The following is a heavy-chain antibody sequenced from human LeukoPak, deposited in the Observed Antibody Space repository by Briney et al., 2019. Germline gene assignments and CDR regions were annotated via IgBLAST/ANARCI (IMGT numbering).Heavy chain of an antibody. Sequence: GGSLRLSCAASGFTFSSHEMNWVRQAPGKGLEWVAYISGSGSVIYYADSVRGRFTISRDNAKGSLYLQMNSLRAEDTAVYYCARELKTASGTWWFDAWGQGTLVTVSS. J-gene: IGHJ5*02. V-gene: IGHV3-48*03. D-gene: IGHD6-13*01. CDR1: GFTFSSHE. CDR2: ISGSGSVI. CDR3: ARELKTASGTWWFDA.